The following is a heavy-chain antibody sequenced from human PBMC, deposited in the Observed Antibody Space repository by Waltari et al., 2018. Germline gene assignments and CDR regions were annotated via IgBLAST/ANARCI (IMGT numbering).Heavy chain of an antibody. CDR3: ASGIAVSRGFAY. CDR1: GFTFSSYE. V-gene: IGHV3-48*03. CDR2: ISTSGSII. Sequence: EVQLVESGGGVVQPGGSLRVSCAASGFTFSSYEMNWVRQAPGKGLEWVSYISTSGSIIYYADSVKGRFTIARDNGKNSMYLQMNSLTAEDTAVYYCASGIAVSRGFAYWGQGTLVTVSS. J-gene: IGHJ4*02. D-gene: IGHD6-19*01.